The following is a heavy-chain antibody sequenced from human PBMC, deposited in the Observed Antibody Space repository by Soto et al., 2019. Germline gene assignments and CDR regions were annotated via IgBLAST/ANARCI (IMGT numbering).Heavy chain of an antibody. CDR1: GFTFSSYG. J-gene: IGHJ6*02. Sequence: PGGSLRLSCAASGFTFSSYGMHWVRQAPGKGLEWVAVISYDGSNKYYADSVKGRFTIPRDNSKNTLYLQMNSLRAEDTAVYYCAKDVLSYSSSPSYYYYYGMDVWGQGTTVTVSS. V-gene: IGHV3-30*18. CDR2: ISYDGSNK. CDR3: AKDVLSYSSSPSYYYYYGMDV. D-gene: IGHD6-6*01.